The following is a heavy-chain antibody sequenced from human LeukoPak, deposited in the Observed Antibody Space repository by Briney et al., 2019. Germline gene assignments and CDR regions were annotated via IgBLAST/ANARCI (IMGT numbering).Heavy chain of an antibody. D-gene: IGHD3-10*01. CDR3: ARQTYILVRGLISGIDY. CDR1: GGSFSGYY. J-gene: IGHJ4*02. Sequence: PSETLSLTCAVYGGSFSGYYWSWIRQPPGKGLEWIGEINHSGSTNYNPSLKSRVTMSVDTSKNQFSLKLTSVTAADTAVYYCARQTYILVRGLISGIDYWGQGTLVTVSS. V-gene: IGHV4-34*01. CDR2: INHSGST.